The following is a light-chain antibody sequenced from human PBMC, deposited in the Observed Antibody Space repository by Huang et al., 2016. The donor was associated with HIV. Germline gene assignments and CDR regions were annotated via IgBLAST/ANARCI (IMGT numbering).Light chain of an antibody. J-gene: IGKJ4*01. Sequence: ETVMTQSPATLSLSPGERATISCRASQTVSSTSLSWYQQKPGQAPRLLIHGTSTRATGIPARFSSSGSGADFTLTISSLQPEDFAVYYCHQVYYLPPTFGGGTRVEIK. V-gene: IGKV3D-7*01. CDR2: GTS. CDR3: HQVYYLPPT. CDR1: QTVSSTS.